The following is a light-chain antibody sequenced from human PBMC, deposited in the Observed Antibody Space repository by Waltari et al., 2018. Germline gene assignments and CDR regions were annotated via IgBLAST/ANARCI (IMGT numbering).Light chain of an antibody. Sequence: EIVLTQSPATLSFSPGDTATLSCSASQSVGSYLAWYQQKPGQPPRLLIYDASNRATGVPARFRGSGSGTDFTLTISSLEAEDFAVYYCQQRSNWTPHTFGQGARLEIK. J-gene: IGKJ2*01. CDR2: DAS. V-gene: IGKV3-11*01. CDR3: QQRSNWTPHT. CDR1: QSVGSY.